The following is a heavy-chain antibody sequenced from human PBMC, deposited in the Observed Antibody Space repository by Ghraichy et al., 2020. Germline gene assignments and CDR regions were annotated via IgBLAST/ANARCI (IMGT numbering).Heavy chain of an antibody. D-gene: IGHD6-19*01. CDR3: ARGCSGCSVDY. J-gene: IGHJ4*02. V-gene: IGHV1-46*03. CDR1: GYTFTSYY. Sequence: ASVKVSCKASGYTFTSYYIHWVRQAAGQGLEWMGIINPSGGTTSYAQKFQGRVTMTRDTSTSTVYMELSSLRSEDTAVYYCARGCSGCSVDYWGQGTLVTVSS. CDR2: INPSGGTT.